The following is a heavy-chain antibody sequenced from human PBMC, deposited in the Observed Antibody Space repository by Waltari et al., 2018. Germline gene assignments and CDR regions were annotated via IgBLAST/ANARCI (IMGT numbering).Heavy chain of an antibody. J-gene: IGHJ5*01. CDR2: VNNDGSDT. CDR1: GFTSDSYW. CDR3: VRDRPHNWFDP. V-gene: IGHV3-74*01. Sequence: EEQVVESGGGLVQPGGPLSLWCAASGFTSDSYWMHWVSQVPGKGLVWVSRVNNDGSDTIYADFVKVRFTISRDNAKNTVYLQMNSLRVDDTSIYYCVRDRPHNWFDPWGQGTLVTVSS.